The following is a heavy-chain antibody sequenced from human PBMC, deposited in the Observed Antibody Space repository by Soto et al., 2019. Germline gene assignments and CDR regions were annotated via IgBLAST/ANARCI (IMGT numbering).Heavy chain of an antibody. Sequence: GGSLGLYCAGSGFSVSDDAMSWVRQAPGKGLEWVSVISESGGSTHYADSVRGRFTVSRDNSKNSLSLRMNSLRDEDTAVYFCAKRSPYSSGWYSPIFDYWGQGALVTVSS. D-gene: IGHD6-13*01. J-gene: IGHJ4*02. CDR3: AKRSPYSSGWYSPIFDY. CDR2: ISESGGST. CDR1: GFSVSDDA. V-gene: IGHV3-23*01.